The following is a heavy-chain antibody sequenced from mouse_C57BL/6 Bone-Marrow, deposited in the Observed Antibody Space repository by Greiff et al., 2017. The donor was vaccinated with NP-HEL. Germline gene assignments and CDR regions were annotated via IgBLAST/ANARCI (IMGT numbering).Heavy chain of an antibody. CDR2: IYPGDGDT. D-gene: IGHD1-1*01. Sequence: QVQLQQSGAELVKPGASVKISCKASGYAFSSYWMNWVKQRPGKGLEWIGQIYPGDGDTNYNGKFKSKATLTADKSSSTAYMQLSSLTSEDSAVYYCARRHYGSSCCDYWGQGTTLTVSS. CDR1: GYAFSSYW. CDR3: ARRHYGSSCCDY. V-gene: IGHV1-80*01. J-gene: IGHJ2*01.